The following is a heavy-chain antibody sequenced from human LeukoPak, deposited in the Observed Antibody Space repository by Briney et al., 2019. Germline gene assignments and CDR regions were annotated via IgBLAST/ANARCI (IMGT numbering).Heavy chain of an antibody. Sequence: SETLSLTCAVYGGSFSGYYWSWIRQPPGKGLEWIGEINHSGSTNYNPSLKSRVTISVDTPKNQFSLKLSSVTAADTAVYYCARVTTWLQYYHYYGMDVWGQGTTVTVSS. CDR1: GGSFSGYY. CDR3: ARVTTWLQYYHYYGMDV. V-gene: IGHV4-34*01. CDR2: INHSGST. D-gene: IGHD5-24*01. J-gene: IGHJ6*02.